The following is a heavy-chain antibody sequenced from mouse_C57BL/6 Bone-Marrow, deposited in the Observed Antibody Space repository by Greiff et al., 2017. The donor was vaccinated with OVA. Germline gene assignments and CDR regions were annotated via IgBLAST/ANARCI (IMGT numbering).Heavy chain of an antibody. CDR2: INPSSGYT. CDR1: GYTFTSYT. D-gene: IGHD2-1*01. CDR3: AREDGNWCAY. J-gene: IGHJ3*01. V-gene: IGHV1-4*01. Sequence: VQLQQSGAELARPGASVKMSCKASGYTFTSYTMHWVKQRPGQGLEWIGYINPSSGYTKYNQKFKDKATLTADKSSSTAYLQLRSLTYEDSAVYYCAREDGNWCAYCGRGTLVTVSA.